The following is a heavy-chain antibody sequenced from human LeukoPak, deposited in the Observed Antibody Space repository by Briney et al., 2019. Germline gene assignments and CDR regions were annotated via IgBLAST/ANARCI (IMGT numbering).Heavy chain of an antibody. Sequence: RWASVKVSCKASGYTFTSYAMHWVRQAPGQRLEWMGWINAGNGNTKYSQKFQGGVTITRDTSASTAYMELSSLRSEDTAVYYCARDEITMVRGVTNGMDVWGKGTTVTVSS. D-gene: IGHD3-10*01. CDR3: ARDEITMVRGVTNGMDV. CDR2: INAGNGNT. J-gene: IGHJ6*04. V-gene: IGHV1-3*01. CDR1: GYTFTSYA.